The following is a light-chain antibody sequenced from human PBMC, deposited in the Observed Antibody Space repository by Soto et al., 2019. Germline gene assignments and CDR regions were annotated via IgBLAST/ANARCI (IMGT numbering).Light chain of an antibody. J-gene: IGKJ4*01. V-gene: IGKV3-15*01. CDR3: QQYNNWSPLT. CDR1: QSVSSN. CDR2: GAS. Sequence: EIVMTQSPATLSVSPGERATLSCRASQSVSSNLAWYQQKPGQAPRLLIYGASTRATGIPARFSGSGSGTEFTLTISSLQSEDFEVYYCQQYNNWSPLTFGGGTKVEIK.